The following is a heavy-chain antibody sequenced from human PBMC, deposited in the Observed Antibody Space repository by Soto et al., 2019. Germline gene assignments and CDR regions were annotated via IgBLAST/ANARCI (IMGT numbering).Heavy chain of an antibody. V-gene: IGHV1-69*01. CDR2: IIPIFGTS. Sequence: QEQLVQSGAEVKKPGSSVKVSCKASGGIFSSYALSWVRQAPGQGLEWMGGIIPIFGTSNYAQKFQGRVTITADESTSTACMELSSLTSEDTAVYYCARERGPEELLGHFDLWGQGTLVTVSS. J-gene: IGHJ4*02. D-gene: IGHD1-26*01. CDR3: ARERGPEELLGHFDL. CDR1: GGIFSSYA.